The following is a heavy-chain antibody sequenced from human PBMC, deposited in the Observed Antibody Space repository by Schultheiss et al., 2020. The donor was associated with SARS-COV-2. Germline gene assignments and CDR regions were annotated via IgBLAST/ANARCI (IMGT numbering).Heavy chain of an antibody. CDR1: GFTFSSYS. D-gene: IGHD5-12*01. CDR3: TRDLEAGDLRPGDY. Sequence: GGSLRLSCAASGFTFSSYSMNWVRQAPGKGLEWVSSISSSSSYIYYADSVKGRFTISRDNAKNSLYLQMNSLRAEDTAVYYCTRDLEAGDLRPGDYWGQGTLVTVSS. CDR2: ISSSSSYI. J-gene: IGHJ4*02. V-gene: IGHV3-21*04.